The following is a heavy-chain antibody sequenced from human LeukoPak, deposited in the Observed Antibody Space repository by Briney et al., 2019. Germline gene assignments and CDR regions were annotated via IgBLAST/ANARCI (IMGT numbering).Heavy chain of an antibody. V-gene: IGHV4-4*07. Sequence: PSETLSLTCTVSGGSISSYYWSWIRQPAGKGLEWIGRIYTSGSTNYNPSLKSRVTMSVDTSKNQFSLKLSSVTAADTAVYYCAREYPIVATISYYYYYYMDVWGKGTTVTVSS. J-gene: IGHJ6*03. CDR2: IYTSGST. CDR1: GGSISSYY. CDR3: AREYPIVATISYYYYYYMDV. D-gene: IGHD5-12*01.